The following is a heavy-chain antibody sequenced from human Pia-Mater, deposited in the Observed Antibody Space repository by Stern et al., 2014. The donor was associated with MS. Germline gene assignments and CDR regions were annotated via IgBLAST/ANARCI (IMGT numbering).Heavy chain of an antibody. CDR1: GNTFSTYS. J-gene: IGHJ4*02. CDR2: INPDGGRT. Sequence: QVQLGQSGAEVKKPGASVKLSCTASGNTFSTYSIHWVRQAPGQGLVWMGMINPDGGRTTYAQEVRDRVTMTRDKSPSTVYMQLSSLRSEDTAFYYCAIPLPSANWGQGTLVPVSS. CDR3: AIPLPSAN. V-gene: IGHV1-46*01.